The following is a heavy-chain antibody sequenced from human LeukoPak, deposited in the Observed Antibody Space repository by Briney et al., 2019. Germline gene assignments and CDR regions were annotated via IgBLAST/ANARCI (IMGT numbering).Heavy chain of an antibody. Sequence: GGSLRLSCAASGFTFSDYDMHWVRQATGKGLEWVSAIGTAGDTYYTGSVLGRFTISRENAKNSLHLQMNSLRAGDTAVYYCARVAKERVGGVYYFDYWGQGTLVTVSS. V-gene: IGHV3-13*01. CDR2: IGTAGDT. CDR1: GFTFSDYD. CDR3: ARVAKERVGGVYYFDY. J-gene: IGHJ4*02. D-gene: IGHD1-1*01.